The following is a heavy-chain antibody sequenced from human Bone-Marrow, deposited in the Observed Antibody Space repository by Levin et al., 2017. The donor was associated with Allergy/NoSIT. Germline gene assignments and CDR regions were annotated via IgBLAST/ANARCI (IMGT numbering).Heavy chain of an antibody. V-gene: IGHV3-23*01. D-gene: IGHD3-22*01. CDR3: VKDEGDTSGYSSGPYWYFDL. Sequence: HSGGSLRLSCGASGFIFSNYAMNWVRQAPGKGLEWVSAIVESGDTTYYAASVKGRFTISRDNSMDTLFLQMNSLRVEDTAIYYCVKDEGDTSGYSSGPYWYFDLWGRGTLVTVSS. CDR1: GFIFSNYA. J-gene: IGHJ2*01. CDR2: IVESGDTT.